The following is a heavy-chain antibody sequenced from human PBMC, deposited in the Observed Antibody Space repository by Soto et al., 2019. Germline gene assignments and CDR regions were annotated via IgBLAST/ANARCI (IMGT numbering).Heavy chain of an antibody. CDR3: ARGSGSYSTFDY. CDR1: GYTFIAYY. Sequence: SVKVSCKASGYTFIAYYMHWVRQAPGQGLEWMGGIIPIFGTANYAQKFQGRVTITADKSTSTAYMELSSLRSEDTAVYYCARGSGSYSTFDYWGQGTLVTVSS. J-gene: IGHJ4*02. D-gene: IGHD1-26*01. CDR2: IIPIFGTA. V-gene: IGHV1-69*06.